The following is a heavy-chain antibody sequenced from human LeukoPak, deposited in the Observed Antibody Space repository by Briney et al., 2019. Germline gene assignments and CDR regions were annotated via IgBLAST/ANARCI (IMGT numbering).Heavy chain of an antibody. CDR1: GYTFTGYY. CDR3: ARGYDILTGLLDY. J-gene: IGHJ4*02. Sequence: ASVKVSCKASGYTFTGYYMHWVRQAPGQGLEWMGWINPNSGGTNYAQKFQGRVTMTRDTSISTAYMELGRLRSDDTAVYYCARGYDILTGLLDYWGQGTLVTVSS. CDR2: INPNSGGT. V-gene: IGHV1-2*02. D-gene: IGHD3-9*01.